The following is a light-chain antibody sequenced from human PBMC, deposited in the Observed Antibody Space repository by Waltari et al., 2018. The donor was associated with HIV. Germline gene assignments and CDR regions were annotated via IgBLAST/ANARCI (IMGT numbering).Light chain of an antibody. CDR1: QSVGNY. CDR2: DAS. V-gene: IGKV3-11*01. CDR3: QQRSKWPLT. J-gene: IGKJ4*01. Sequence: EIVLTQSPVTLSLSPGERATLSCRASQSVGNYLAWCQQKPGQAPRLLLYDASNRATGIPGRFSGSGSGTDFTLTINSLEPEDFAVYYCQQRSKWPLTFGGGTEVEIK.